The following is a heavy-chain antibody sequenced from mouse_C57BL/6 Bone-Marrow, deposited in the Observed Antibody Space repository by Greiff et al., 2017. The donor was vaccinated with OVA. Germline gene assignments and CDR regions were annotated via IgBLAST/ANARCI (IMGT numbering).Heavy chain of an antibody. V-gene: IGHV1-63*01. CDR1: GYTFSNYW. J-gene: IGHJ1*03. CDR2: IYPGGGYT. CDR3: ARSEIYYGNYSWGFDV. Sequence: QVQLKESGAELVRPGTSVKMSCKASGYTFSNYWIGWAKQRPGHGLEWIGDIYPGGGYTNYNEKFKGKATLTADKSSSTAYMQFSSLTSEDSAIYYCARSEIYYGNYSWGFDVWGTGTTVTVSS. D-gene: IGHD2-1*01.